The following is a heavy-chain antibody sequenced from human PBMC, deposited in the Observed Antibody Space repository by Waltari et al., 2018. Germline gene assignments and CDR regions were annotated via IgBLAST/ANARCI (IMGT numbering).Heavy chain of an antibody. J-gene: IGHJ6*02. CDR2: IYDSGST. V-gene: IGHV4-59*01. CDR3: ARDSRYCSSTSCYRGHYYYYGMDV. Sequence: QVQLQESGPGLVKPSETLSLTCTVSGGSISSYYWSWIRQPPGKGLEWIGYIYDSGSTNYNPSLKSRVTISVDTSKNQFALKLSSVTAADTAVYYCARDSRYCSSTSCYRGHYYYYGMDVWGQGTTVTVSS. CDR1: GGSISSYY. D-gene: IGHD2-2*02.